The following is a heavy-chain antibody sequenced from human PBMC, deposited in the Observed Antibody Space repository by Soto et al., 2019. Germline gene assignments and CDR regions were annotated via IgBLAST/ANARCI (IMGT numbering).Heavy chain of an antibody. J-gene: IGHJ6*03. D-gene: IGHD2-21*01. V-gene: IGHV1-69*08. CDR3: AREALGEGPYYYYYYMDV. Sequence: QVQLVQSGAEVQKPGSSVKVSCKASGGTFSSYTISWVRQAPGQGLEWMGRIIPILGIANYAQKFQGRVTITADKSTSTAYMELSSLRSEDTAVYYCAREALGEGPYYYYYYMDVWGKGTTVTVSS. CDR1: GGTFSSYT. CDR2: IIPILGIA.